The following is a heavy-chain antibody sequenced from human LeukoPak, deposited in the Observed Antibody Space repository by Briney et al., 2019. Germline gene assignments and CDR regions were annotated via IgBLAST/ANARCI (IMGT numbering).Heavy chain of an antibody. Sequence: SQTLSLTCDISGDSVSSNSATWNWIRQSPSRGLEWLGRTYYKSKWYYGYAVSVKSRITINPDTSKNQFSLHLNSVTPEDTAVYYCARSAAGTIDYWGQGTTVTVSS. CDR3: ARSAAGTIDY. D-gene: IGHD6-13*01. CDR1: GDSVSSNSAT. V-gene: IGHV6-1*01. J-gene: IGHJ4*03. CDR2: TYYKSKWYY.